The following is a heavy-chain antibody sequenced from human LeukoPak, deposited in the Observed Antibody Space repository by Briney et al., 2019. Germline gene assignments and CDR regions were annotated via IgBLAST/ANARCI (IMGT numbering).Heavy chain of an antibody. J-gene: IGHJ3*02. CDR3: ARCSMYAFDI. Sequence: SQTLSLTCTVSGGSISSGGYYWSWIRQHPGKGLEWIGYIYYSGSTNYNPSFKSRVTVSVDTSKNQFSLKLSSVTAADTAVYYCARCSMYAFDIWGQGTMVTVSS. CDR2: IYYSGST. V-gene: IGHV4-31*03. D-gene: IGHD3-10*02. CDR1: GGSISSGGYY.